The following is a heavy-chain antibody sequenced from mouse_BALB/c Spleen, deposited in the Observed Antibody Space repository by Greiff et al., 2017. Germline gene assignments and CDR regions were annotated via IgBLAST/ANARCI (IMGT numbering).Heavy chain of an antibody. D-gene: IGHD2-2*01. CDR1: GFDFSRYW. CDR3: ARPIYYGYDPFAY. J-gene: IGHJ3*01. CDR2: INPDSSTI. Sequence: EVKLLESGSGLVQPGGSLKLSCAASGFDFSRYWMSWVRQAPGKGLEWIGEINPDSSTINYTPSLKDKFIISRDNAKNTLYLQMSKVRSEDTALYYCARPIYYGYDPFAYWGQGTLVTVSA. V-gene: IGHV4-1*02.